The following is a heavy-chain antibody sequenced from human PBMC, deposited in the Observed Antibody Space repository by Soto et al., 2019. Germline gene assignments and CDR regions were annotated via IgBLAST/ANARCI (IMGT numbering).Heavy chain of an antibody. Sequence: QVQLVQSGAEVKKPGSSVKVSGKASGGTFSSYTISWVRQAPGQGLEWMGRIIPILGIANYAQKFQGRVTITADKSTSTAYMELSSLRSEDTAVYYCAGDDSGYYISYFDYWGQGTLVTVSS. D-gene: IGHD3-22*01. J-gene: IGHJ4*02. CDR3: AGDDSGYYISYFDY. CDR2: IIPILGIA. V-gene: IGHV1-69*08. CDR1: GGTFSSYT.